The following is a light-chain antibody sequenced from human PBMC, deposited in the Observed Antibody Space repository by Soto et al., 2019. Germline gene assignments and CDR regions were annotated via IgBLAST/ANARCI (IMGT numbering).Light chain of an antibody. CDR1: QDITNQ. V-gene: IGKV1-33*01. Sequence: DIQMPQSPSSLSASVGDTVTITCQASQDITNQLNLYQQKPGKAPNLLIYDASHLETGVPSRISGSGSGTYFTLTISNLQPEDIATYYCQKHDGVPRFGPGTKVDF. CDR2: DAS. CDR3: QKHDGVPR. J-gene: IGKJ3*01.